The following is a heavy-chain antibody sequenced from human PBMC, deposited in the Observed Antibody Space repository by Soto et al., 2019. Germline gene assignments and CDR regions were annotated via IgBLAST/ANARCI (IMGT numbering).Heavy chain of an antibody. Sequence: ASVKVSCKASGYTFTTFGISWVRQAPGQGLEWVGWISANNGNTKYSQKFQGRVSLTTETSASTAYMELRSLRSDDTAMYYCARFSGGSYNTYYFYYGMDVWGQGTTVTVSS. CDR1: GYTFTTFG. CDR3: ARFSGGSYNTYYFYYGMDV. V-gene: IGHV1-18*01. CDR2: ISANNGNT. J-gene: IGHJ6*02. D-gene: IGHD2-15*01.